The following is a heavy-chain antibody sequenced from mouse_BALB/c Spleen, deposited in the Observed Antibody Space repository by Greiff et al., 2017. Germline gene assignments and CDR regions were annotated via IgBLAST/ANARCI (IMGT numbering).Heavy chain of an antibody. J-gene: IGHJ4*01. Sequence: ESGPGLVKPSQSLSLTCSVTGYSITSGYYWNWIRQFPGNKLEWMGYISYDGSNNYNPSLKNRISITRDTSKNQLFLKLNSVTTEDTATYYCARDDILLAMDYWGQGTSVTVSS. CDR3: ARDDILLAMDY. CDR2: ISYDGSN. CDR1: GYSITSGYY. V-gene: IGHV3-6*02.